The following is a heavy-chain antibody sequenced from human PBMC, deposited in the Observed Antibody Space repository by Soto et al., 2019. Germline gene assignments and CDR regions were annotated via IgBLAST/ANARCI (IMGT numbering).Heavy chain of an antibody. CDR2: IWYDGSNK. V-gene: IGHV3-33*01. J-gene: IGHJ4*02. CDR3: ARDVTSTVTTYFDY. CDR1: GFTFSSYG. Sequence: GGSLRLSCAASGFTFSSYGMHWVRQAPGKGLEWVAVIWYDGSNKYYADSVKGRFTISRDNSKNTLYLQMNSLRAEDTAVYYCARDVTSTVTTYFDYWGQGTLVTVSS. D-gene: IGHD4-17*01.